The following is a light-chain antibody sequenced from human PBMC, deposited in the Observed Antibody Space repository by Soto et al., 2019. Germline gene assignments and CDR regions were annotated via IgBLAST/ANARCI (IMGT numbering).Light chain of an antibody. V-gene: IGLV2-11*01. CDR1: SSDVGAYNY. J-gene: IGLJ3*02. CDR3: CSYAGTYNYWV. Sequence: QSALTQPRSVSGSPGQSVTISCTGTSSDVGAYNYVSWYQQYSGKAPKVIIFDVSERPSGVPDRFSGSKSGNTVSLTISGLQAEDDADYYCCSYAGTYNYWVFGGGTKLTVL. CDR2: DVS.